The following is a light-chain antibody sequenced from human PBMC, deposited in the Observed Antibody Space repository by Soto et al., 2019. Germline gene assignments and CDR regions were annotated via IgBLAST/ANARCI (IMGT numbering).Light chain of an antibody. Sequence: QSALTQPASVSGSLGQSITISCGGTSSDVGAYIYFSWYQQFPGKAPKLILYEVNNRPSVVSNRFSGSKSGTTASLTISGLQPEDEADYYCSAYSDIDTMVFGTGTKVTVL. J-gene: IGLJ1*01. V-gene: IGLV2-14*03. CDR1: SSDVGAYIY. CDR3: SAYSDIDTMV. CDR2: EVN.